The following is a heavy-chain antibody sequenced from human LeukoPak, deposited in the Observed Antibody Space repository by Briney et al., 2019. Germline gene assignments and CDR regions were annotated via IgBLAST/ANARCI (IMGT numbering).Heavy chain of an antibody. CDR1: GFTFNTYA. CDR3: GRRLGSYYVDN. V-gene: IGHV3-23*01. Sequence: GGSLRLSCAASGFTFNTYAMTWVRQAPGKGLEWVSAISSGGGSTYYAESVKGRFTISRDNSKNTLYLQMNSLRAEDTAVYYCGRRLGSYYVDNWGQGTLVTVSS. J-gene: IGHJ4*02. CDR2: ISSGGGST. D-gene: IGHD3-10*01.